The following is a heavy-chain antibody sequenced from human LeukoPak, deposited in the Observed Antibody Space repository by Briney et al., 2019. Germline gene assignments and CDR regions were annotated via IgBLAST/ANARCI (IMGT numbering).Heavy chain of an antibody. CDR2: IYYIVST. CDR1: GFTIITHS. CDR3: ARGGLLDGSGSDYNY. J-gene: IGHJ4*02. V-gene: IGHV4-59*11. Sequence: SETLSLTCAASGFTIITHSWSWVRQPPGKGLEWIGYIYYIVSTNYNPSLKSRVTISVETSKNQFSLKLSSVTAADTAVYYGARGGLLDGSGSDYNYWGLESLVSVSS. D-gene: IGHD3-10*01.